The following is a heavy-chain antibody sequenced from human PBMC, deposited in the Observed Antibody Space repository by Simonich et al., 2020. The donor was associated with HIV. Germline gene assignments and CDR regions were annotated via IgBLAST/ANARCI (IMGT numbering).Heavy chain of an antibody. J-gene: IGHJ3*02. Sequence: QVQLQQWGAGLLKPSETLSLTCAVYGGSFSGYYWSWIRQPPGQGLGWIGEINHRGSTNYNPALKSGGTISGDTSKNHFSLKLSSVTAADTAVYYCASLDPMYYYDSSGYFDDAFDIWGQGTMVTVSS. V-gene: IGHV4-34*01. CDR3: ASLDPMYYYDSSGYFDDAFDI. D-gene: IGHD3-22*01. CDR1: GGSFSGYY. CDR2: INHRGST.